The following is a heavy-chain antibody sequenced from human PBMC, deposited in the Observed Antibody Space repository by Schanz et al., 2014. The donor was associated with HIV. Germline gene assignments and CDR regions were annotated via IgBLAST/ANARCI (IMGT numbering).Heavy chain of an antibody. CDR1: GFTFDSYG. Sequence: QVRLVESGGGVVRPGRSLRLSCAASGFTFDSYGMHWVRQAPGKGLEWGAVIWFDGRNKYYGDSVKGRFTISRDNAKNTLYLQMNSLRAEDTAVYYCAKVAIHSSGWLPFDYWGQGTLVTVSS. CDR3: AKVAIHSSGWLPFDY. D-gene: IGHD6-19*01. V-gene: IGHV3-33*03. CDR2: IWFDGRNK. J-gene: IGHJ4*02.